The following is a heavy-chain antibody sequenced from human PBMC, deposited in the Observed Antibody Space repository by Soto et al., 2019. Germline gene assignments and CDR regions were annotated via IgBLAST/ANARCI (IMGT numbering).Heavy chain of an antibody. CDR2: ISYGGGTT. J-gene: IGHJ4*02. CDR3: AKNPGSYYDSTGYHFAY. Sequence: EVQLLESGGGLVQPGGSLRLSCAASEFTFSNYAMSWVRQAPGKGLEWVSAISYGGGTTYYADSVKGRFTISRDNSKNTLYLQMNSLRAEDTAVYYCAKNPGSYYDSTGYHFAYWGQGTLVTVSS. D-gene: IGHD3-22*01. CDR1: EFTFSNYA. V-gene: IGHV3-23*01.